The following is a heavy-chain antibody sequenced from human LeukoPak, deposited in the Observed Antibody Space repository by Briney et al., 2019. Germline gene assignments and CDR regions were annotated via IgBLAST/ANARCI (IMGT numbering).Heavy chain of an antibody. CDR1: GFTFSDYY. D-gene: IGHD3-10*01. CDR2: ISSSSSYT. V-gene: IGHV3-11*06. Sequence: GGSLRLSCAAAGFTFSDYYMRWIRQAPGKGLEWVSYISSSSSYTNYADSVKGRFTISRDNSKNTLYLQMNSLRAEDTAMYYCARRPEELGIWGQGTLVTVSS. J-gene: IGHJ4*02. CDR3: ARRPEELGI.